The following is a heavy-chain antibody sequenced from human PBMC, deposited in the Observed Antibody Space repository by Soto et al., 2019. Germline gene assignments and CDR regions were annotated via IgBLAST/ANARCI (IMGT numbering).Heavy chain of an antibody. V-gene: IGHV3-33*01. CDR1: GFTFSNYG. J-gene: IGHJ6*02. CDR2: IWYDGSNK. CDR3: ARDVAAGTDYGMDV. D-gene: IGHD1-1*01. Sequence: GGSLRLSCAASGFTFSNYGMQWVRQAPGKGLEWVAVIWYDGSNKYYADSVKGRFTISRDNSKNTLYLQMSSLRADDTAVYYCARDVAAGTDYGMDVWGQGTTVTVSS.